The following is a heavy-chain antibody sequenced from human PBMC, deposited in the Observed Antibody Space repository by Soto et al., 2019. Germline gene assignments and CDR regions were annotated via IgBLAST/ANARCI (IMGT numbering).Heavy chain of an antibody. CDR2: IYHSGST. CDR1: GYSISSGYY. Sequence: SETLSLTCAVSGYSISSGYYWGWIRQPPGKGLEWIGSIYHSGSTYYNPSLKSRVTISVDTSKNQFSLKLSSVTAADTAVYYCAREGIVVVVAATHWFDPWGQGTLVNVSS. J-gene: IGHJ5*02. V-gene: IGHV4-38-2*02. D-gene: IGHD2-15*01. CDR3: AREGIVVVVAATHWFDP.